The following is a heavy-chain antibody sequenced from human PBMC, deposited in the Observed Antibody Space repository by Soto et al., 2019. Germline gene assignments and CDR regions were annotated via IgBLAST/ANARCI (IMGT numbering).Heavy chain of an antibody. CDR3: AREYLDYYDTSGYYY. CDR1: GFTFSDYG. J-gene: IGHJ4*02. V-gene: IGHV1-18*04. D-gene: IGHD3-22*01. CDR2: ISPYNGNT. Sequence: GASVKVSCKASGFTFSDYGITWVCQAPGQGLEWMGRISPYNGNTNYAQNVKGRVTMTTDTSTSTVYMELRSLRSDDTAVYFCAREYLDYYDTSGYYYWGQGTLVTVSS.